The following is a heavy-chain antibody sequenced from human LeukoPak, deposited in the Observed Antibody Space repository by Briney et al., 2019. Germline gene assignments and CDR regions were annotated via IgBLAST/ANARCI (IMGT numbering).Heavy chain of an antibody. CDR2: IYYSGST. CDR3: AAGVRGVIGDWFDP. D-gene: IGHD3-10*01. Sequence: PSETLSLTCTVSGGSISSSSYYWSWIRQPPGKGLEWIGYIYYSGSTNYNPSLKSRVTISVDTSKNQFSLKLSSVTAADTAVYYCAAGVRGVIGDWFDPWGQGTLVTVSS. CDR1: GGSISSSSYY. V-gene: IGHV4-61*01. J-gene: IGHJ5*02.